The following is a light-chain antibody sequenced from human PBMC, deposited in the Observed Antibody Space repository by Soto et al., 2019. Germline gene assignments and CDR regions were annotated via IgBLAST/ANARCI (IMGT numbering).Light chain of an antibody. Sequence: DIQMTQSPSSLSASVGDRVTITCQASQDISNYLNWEQQKPGKAPNLLNYDASNLETGVPSRFSGSGAGTDFTFTISSLQPEDIATYYCQQYDNLPPTVGQGTRLEIK. CDR2: DAS. V-gene: IGKV1-33*01. CDR1: QDISNY. CDR3: QQYDNLPPT. J-gene: IGKJ5*01.